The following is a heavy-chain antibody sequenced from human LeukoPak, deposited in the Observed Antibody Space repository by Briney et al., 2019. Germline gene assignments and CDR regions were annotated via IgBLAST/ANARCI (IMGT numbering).Heavy chain of an antibody. D-gene: IGHD3-22*01. CDR2: INTVSSYI. CDR3: ARLRRNTDSSGFFYYYDY. J-gene: IGHJ4*02. V-gene: IGHV3-21*06. Sequence: GGSLRLSCAASGFSFSSYSFNWVRQAPGKGLEWASSINTVSSYIYYADSLKGRFTISRDNAKNSVYLQMDSLRAEDSAVYYCARLRRNTDSSGFFYYYDYWGQGTLVTVSS. CDR1: GFSFSSYS.